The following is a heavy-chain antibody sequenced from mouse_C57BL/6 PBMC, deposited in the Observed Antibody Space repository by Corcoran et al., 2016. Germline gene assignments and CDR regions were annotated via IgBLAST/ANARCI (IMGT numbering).Heavy chain of an antibody. V-gene: IGHV9-3*01. Sequence: QIQLVPSGPELKKPGATDKISCTASGYTFTTYGMSWVKQAPGKGLKWMGWINTYSGVPTYADYFKGRFAFSLETSASTAYLQINNLKNEDTATYFCARYDGSHWYFDVWGTGTTVTVSS. J-gene: IGHJ1*03. D-gene: IGHD2-3*01. CDR2: INTYSGVP. CDR1: GYTFTTYG. CDR3: ARYDGSHWYFDV.